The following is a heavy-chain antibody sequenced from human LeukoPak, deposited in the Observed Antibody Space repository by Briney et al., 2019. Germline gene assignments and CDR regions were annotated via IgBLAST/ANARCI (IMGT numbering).Heavy chain of an antibody. J-gene: IGHJ4*02. D-gene: IGHD3-16*02. CDR3: ARGGVIGGGLFDY. V-gene: IGHV3-23*01. CDR2: ISGSGGST. CDR1: GFTFSSYA. Sequence: GGSLRLSCAASGFTFSSYAMSWVRQAPGKGLEWVSAISGSGGSTYYADSVKGRFTISRDNSKNTLYLQMNSLRAEDTAVYYCARGGVIGGGLFDYWGQGTLVTVSS.